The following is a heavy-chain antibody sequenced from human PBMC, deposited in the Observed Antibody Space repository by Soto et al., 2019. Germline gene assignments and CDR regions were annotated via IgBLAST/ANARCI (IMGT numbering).Heavy chain of an antibody. Sequence: SETPSLTCTVSGGSISSSSSYWGWIRQPPGKGLEWIGNIYYSGSTNYNPSLQSRVTISVDTSKNQFSLKLTSVTAADTAVYYCARDKITGLFDYWGQGTLVTVSS. CDR2: IYYSGST. CDR1: GGSISSSSSY. V-gene: IGHV4-39*07. CDR3: ARDKITGLFDY. D-gene: IGHD2-8*02. J-gene: IGHJ4*02.